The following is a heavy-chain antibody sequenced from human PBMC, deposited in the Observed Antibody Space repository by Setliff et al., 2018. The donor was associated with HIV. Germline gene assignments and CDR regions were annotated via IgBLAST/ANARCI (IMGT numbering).Heavy chain of an antibody. CDR1: GFTFNTYN. CDR3: ARARGSPTSYFDY. Sequence: PGGSLRLSCAASGFTFNTYNMNWVRQAPGKGLEWVSYISITSSTIYYADSVKGRFTISRDNAKNSLYLQMNSLRAEDTAVYYCARARGSPTSYFDYWGQGTLVTVSS. CDR2: ISITSSTI. J-gene: IGHJ4*02. D-gene: IGHD1-26*01. V-gene: IGHV3-48*04.